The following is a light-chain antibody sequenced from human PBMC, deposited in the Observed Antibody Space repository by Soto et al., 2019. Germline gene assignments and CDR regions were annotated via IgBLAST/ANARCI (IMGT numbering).Light chain of an antibody. CDR3: QQYTNYPWT. CDR2: EAS. Sequence: DIQMTQSPSTLSGSVGDRVTITCRASQTISSWLAWYQQKPGKAPRLLIYEASRLESGVPSTISGRGSGTEFTLTISSLQPDDFATYYCQQYTNYPWTFGLGTKVDIK. V-gene: IGKV1-5*03. CDR1: QTISSW. J-gene: IGKJ1*01.